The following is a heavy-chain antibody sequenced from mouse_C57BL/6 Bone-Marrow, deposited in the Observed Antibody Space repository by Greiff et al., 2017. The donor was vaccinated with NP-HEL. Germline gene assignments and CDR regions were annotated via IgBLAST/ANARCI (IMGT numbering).Heavy chain of an antibody. V-gene: IGHV1-15*01. CDR3: TRYWVTTVVALRWYFDV. CDR2: IDPETGGT. D-gene: IGHD1-1*01. J-gene: IGHJ1*03. CDR1: GYTFTDYE. Sequence: VKLQESGAELVRPGASVTLSCKASGYTFTDYEMHWVKQTPVHGLEWIGAIDPETGGTAYNQKFKGKAILTADKSSSTAYMELRSLTSEDSAVYYCTRYWVTTVVALRWYFDVWGTGTTVTVSS.